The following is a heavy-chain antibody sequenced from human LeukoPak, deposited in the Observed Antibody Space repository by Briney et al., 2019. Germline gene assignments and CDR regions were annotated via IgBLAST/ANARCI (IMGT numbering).Heavy chain of an antibody. Sequence: PGGSLRLSXAASGFTFSSYWMHWVRQAPGKGLVWVSRIKTDGSYASYAESVKGRLTVSRDNAKNTLYLQMNSLRAEDTAVYYCVRWQDIWGQGTMVTVSS. V-gene: IGHV3-74*01. J-gene: IGHJ3*02. CDR1: GFTFSSYW. CDR3: VRWQDI. CDR2: IKTDGSYA.